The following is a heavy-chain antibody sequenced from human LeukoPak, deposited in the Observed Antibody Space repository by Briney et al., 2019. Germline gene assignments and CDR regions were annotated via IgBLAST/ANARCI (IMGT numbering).Heavy chain of an antibody. Sequence: ASVKVSCKASGYTFTSHDINWVRQATGQGLEWMGWMNPNSGNTGYAQKFQGRVTMTRNTSISTAYMELSSLRSEDTAVYYCARGRGYCSGGSCYPIEDVWGKGTRSPSPQ. D-gene: IGHD2-15*01. CDR2: MNPNSGNT. CDR3: ARGRGYCSGGSCYPIEDV. CDR1: GYTFTSHD. J-gene: IGHJ6*04. V-gene: IGHV1-8*01.